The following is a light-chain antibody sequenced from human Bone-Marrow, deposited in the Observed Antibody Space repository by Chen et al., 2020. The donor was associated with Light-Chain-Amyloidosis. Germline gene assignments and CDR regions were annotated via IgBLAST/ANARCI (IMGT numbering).Light chain of an antibody. CDR3: QQSYSTTLP. Sequence: DIQMTQSPSSLSASVGDRVTITCRASQSISSYLNWYQQQPGNAPKLLIYAASSLQSWVPSRFSGSGSGTDYNLTIRSLPAEEFASNYCQQSYSTTLPFGGGTNGEIK. CDR2: AAS. V-gene: IGKV1-39*01. J-gene: IGKJ4*01. CDR1: QSISSY.